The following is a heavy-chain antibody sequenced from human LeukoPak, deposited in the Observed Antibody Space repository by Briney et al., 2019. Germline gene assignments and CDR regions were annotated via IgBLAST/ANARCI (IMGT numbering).Heavy chain of an antibody. J-gene: IGHJ4*02. CDR1: GFTFSNFA. D-gene: IGHD6-6*01. V-gene: IGHV3-74*01. CDR3: ARDTIAARNFDY. Sequence: GGSLRLSCTASGFTFSNFAMSWVRQAPGKGLVWVSRINSDGSSTSYADSVKGRFTISRDNAKNTLYLQMNSLRAEDTAVYYCARDTIAARNFDYWGQGTLVTVSS. CDR2: INSDGSST.